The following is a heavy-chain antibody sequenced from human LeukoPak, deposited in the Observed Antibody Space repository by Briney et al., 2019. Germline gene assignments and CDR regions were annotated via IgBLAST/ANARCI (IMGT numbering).Heavy chain of an antibody. Sequence: PSETLSLTCTVSGGSISSYYWSWIRQPPGKGLEWIGSTYHSGSTYYNPSLKSRVTISVDTSKNQFSLKLSSVTAADTAVYYCAREDDFWSGYPYYYYMDVWGKGTTVTVSS. CDR2: TYHSGST. CDR1: GGSISSYY. CDR3: AREDDFWSGYPYYYYMDV. V-gene: IGHV4-59*12. J-gene: IGHJ6*03. D-gene: IGHD3-3*01.